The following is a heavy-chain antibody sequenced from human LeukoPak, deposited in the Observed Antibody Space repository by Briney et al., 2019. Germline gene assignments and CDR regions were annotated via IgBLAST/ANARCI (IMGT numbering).Heavy chain of an antibody. V-gene: IGHV4-61*02. D-gene: IGHD3-10*01. J-gene: IGHJ4*02. CDR1: GGSISSGGFH. Sequence: PSETLSLTCTVSGGSISSGGFHWSWIRQPAGKGLEWIGRFFTSGSTNYNPSLKSRVTISVDTSKNQFSLRLSSVTAADTAVYYCARGATVRALADWGQGTLVTVSS. CDR3: ARGATVRALAD. CDR2: FFTSGST.